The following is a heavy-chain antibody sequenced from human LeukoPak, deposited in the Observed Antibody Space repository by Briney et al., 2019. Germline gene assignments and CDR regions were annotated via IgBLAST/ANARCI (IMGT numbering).Heavy chain of an antibody. Sequence: SETLSLTCTVSGDSISTYYWSWIRQPPGKVLEWIGYIYYRVTSDYNPSLKSRVTMSVDMSTRQISLKLSSVTAADTAVYYCARGRYSYGYLLGAFDIWGQGTMVTVCS. V-gene: IGHV4-59*01. D-gene: IGHD5-18*01. CDR2: IYYRVTS. CDR3: ARGRYSYGYLLGAFDI. J-gene: IGHJ3*02. CDR1: GDSISTYY.